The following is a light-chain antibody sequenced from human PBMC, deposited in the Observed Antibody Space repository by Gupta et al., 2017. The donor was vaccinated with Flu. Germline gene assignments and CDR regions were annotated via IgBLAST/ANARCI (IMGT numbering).Light chain of an antibody. J-gene: IGKJ2*01. CDR3: QQRDSTPMT. CDR2: AAS. V-gene: IGKV1-39*01. CDR1: QRISRY. Sequence: PSSLSASVGDRVTITCRASQRISRYLDWYQQKPGKAPKLLIYAASRVKSGVPSRFSGSGSGTDFTLTISSRQPEDFATYYCQQRDSTPMTFGQGTKLEIK.